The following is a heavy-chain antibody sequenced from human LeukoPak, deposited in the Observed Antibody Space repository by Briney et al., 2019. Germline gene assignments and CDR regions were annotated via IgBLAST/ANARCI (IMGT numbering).Heavy chain of an antibody. CDR1: GDSISSYY. V-gene: IGHV4-59*08. J-gene: IGHJ6*02. Sequence: PSETLSLTCTVSGDSISSYYWNWIRQPPGKGLEWIGYIFYSVNTNHNPSLKSRVTISVDTSKNQFSLKLSSVTAADTAVYYCARLKISMVRGVIYAYYGMDVWGQGTTVTVSS. D-gene: IGHD3-10*01. CDR3: ARLKISMVRGVIYAYYGMDV. CDR2: IFYSVNT.